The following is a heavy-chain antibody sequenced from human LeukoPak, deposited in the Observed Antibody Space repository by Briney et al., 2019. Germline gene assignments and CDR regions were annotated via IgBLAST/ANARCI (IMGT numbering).Heavy chain of an antibody. CDR3: ARGRCSSTSCYGVPSQNNWFEP. V-gene: IGHV1-2*02. Sequence: ASVKVSCKASGYTFTGYYMHWVRQAPGQGLECMGWINPKSGGTNYAQKFQGRVTMTRDTSISTAYMELSRLRSDDTAVYYCARGRCSSTSCYGVPSQNNWFEPWGQGTLVTVSS. D-gene: IGHD2-2*01. CDR2: INPKSGGT. CDR1: GYTFTGYY. J-gene: IGHJ5*02.